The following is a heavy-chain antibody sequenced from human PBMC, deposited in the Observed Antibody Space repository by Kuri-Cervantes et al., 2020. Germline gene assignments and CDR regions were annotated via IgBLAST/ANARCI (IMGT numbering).Heavy chain of an antibody. CDR2: MNPNSGNT. Sequence: APVKVSCKASGYTFTSYGISWVRQATGKGLEWMGWMNPNSGNTGYAQKFQGRVTMTTDTSTSTAYMELRSLRSDDTAVYYCARFSDDYDILTVDYWGQGTLVTVSS. D-gene: IGHD3-9*01. CDR3: ARFSDDYDILTVDY. J-gene: IGHJ4*02. CDR1: GYTFTSYG. V-gene: IGHV1-18*01.